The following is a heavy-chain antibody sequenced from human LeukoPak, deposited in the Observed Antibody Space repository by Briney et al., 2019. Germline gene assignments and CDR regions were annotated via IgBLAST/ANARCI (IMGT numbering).Heavy chain of an antibody. D-gene: IGHD3-3*01. Sequence: NPSETLSLTCAVYGGSFSGYYWSWIRRPPGKGLEWIGEINHSGSTNYNPSLKSRVTISVDTSKNQFSLKLSSVTAADTAVYYCARVGQRYDFWSGPTFDYWGQGTLVTVSS. J-gene: IGHJ4*02. CDR3: ARVGQRYDFWSGPTFDY. CDR2: INHSGST. CDR1: GGSFSGYY. V-gene: IGHV4-34*01.